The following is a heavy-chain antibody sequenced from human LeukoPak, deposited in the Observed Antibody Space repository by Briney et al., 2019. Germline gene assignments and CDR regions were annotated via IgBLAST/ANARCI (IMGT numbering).Heavy chain of an antibody. CDR3: AIMQKQQLVFYTFDY. Sequence: SETLSLTCTVSGGSISSGGYYWSWIRQPPGKGLEWIGYIYHSGSTYYNPSLKSRVTISVDRSKNQFSLKLSSVTAADTAVYYCAIMQKQQLVFYTFDYWGQGTLVTVSS. V-gene: IGHV4-30-2*01. D-gene: IGHD6-13*01. CDR1: GGSISSGGYY. J-gene: IGHJ4*02. CDR2: IYHSGST.